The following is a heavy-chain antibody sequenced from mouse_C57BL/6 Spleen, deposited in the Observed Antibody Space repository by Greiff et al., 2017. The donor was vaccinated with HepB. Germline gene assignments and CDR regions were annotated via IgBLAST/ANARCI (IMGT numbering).Heavy chain of an antibody. J-gene: IGHJ4*01. V-gene: IGHV5-17*01. CDR2: ISSGSSTI. CDR1: GFTFSDYG. CDR3: ANDDESYYYAMDY. D-gene: IGHD2-4*01. Sequence: EVQGVESGGGLVKPGGSLKLSCAASGFTFSDYGMHWVRQAPEKGLEWVAYISSGSSTIYYADTVKGRCTISRDNAKNTLFLEMTSLRSEDTAMYYDANDDESYYYAMDYWGQGTSVTVAS.